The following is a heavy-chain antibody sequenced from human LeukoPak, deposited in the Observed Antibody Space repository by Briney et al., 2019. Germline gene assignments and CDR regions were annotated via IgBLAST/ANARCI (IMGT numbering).Heavy chain of an antibody. D-gene: IGHD6-13*01. CDR3: ARHSSSSSWYRVLDFQH. Sequence: SETLSLTCTVSGGSISSYYWSWIRQPAGKGLEWIGRIYTSGSTNYNPSLKSRVTISVDTSKNQFSLKLSSVTAADTAVYYCARHSSSSSWYRVLDFQHWGQGTLVTVSS. CDR1: GGSISSYY. J-gene: IGHJ1*01. V-gene: IGHV4-4*07. CDR2: IYTSGST.